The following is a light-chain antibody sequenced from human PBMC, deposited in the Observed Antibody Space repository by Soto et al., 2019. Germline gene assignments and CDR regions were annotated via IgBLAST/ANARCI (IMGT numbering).Light chain of an antibody. V-gene: IGLV2-14*01. CDR3: SSYTSRSTWV. CDR2: EVN. Sequence: QSVLTQPASVSGSPGQSITISCTGTNSDVGGYNYVSWYQQHPGKAPKLMIYEVNNRPSGVSNRFSGSKSGNTASLTISGLQAEDEADYYCSSYTSRSTWVFGGGTKVTVL. CDR1: NSDVGGYNY. J-gene: IGLJ3*02.